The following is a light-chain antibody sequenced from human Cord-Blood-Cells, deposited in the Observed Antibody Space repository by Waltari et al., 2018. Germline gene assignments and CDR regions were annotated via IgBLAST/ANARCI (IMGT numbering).Light chain of an antibody. V-gene: IGKV3-11*01. CDR1: QSVSSY. CDR2: DAS. Sequence: ESVLTQSPATLSLSPGERATLSCRASQSVSSYLAWYQQKPGQAPRLLIYDASNRATGIPARFSGSGSGTDFTLTISRLEPEDLAVYYCQQRSNWPPGLTFGGGTKVEIK. J-gene: IGKJ4*01. CDR3: QQRSNWPPGLT.